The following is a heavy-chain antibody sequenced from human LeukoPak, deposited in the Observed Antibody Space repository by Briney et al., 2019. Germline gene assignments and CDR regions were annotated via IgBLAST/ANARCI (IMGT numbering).Heavy chain of an antibody. CDR2: IKFDGSDK. D-gene: IGHD1-7*01. V-gene: IGHV3-7*01. J-gene: IGHJ4*02. CDR3: ARLRGTNFDS. CDR1: GFTFSNYW. Sequence: GGSLRLSCAASGFTFSNYWMSWVRQAPGKGLEWVANIKFDGSDKFYVDSVKGRFTISRDNSKNTLYLQMDSLRAEDTAVYYCARLRGTNFDSWGRGTLVTVSS.